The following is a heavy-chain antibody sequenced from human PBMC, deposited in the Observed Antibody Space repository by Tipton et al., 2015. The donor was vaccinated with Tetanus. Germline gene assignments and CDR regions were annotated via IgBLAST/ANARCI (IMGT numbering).Heavy chain of an antibody. J-gene: IGHJ3*02. D-gene: IGHD3-16*01. Sequence: TLSLTCTVSGASISNFYWSWIRQPPGKGLEWLGYVFYSGSTDLNPSLKSRVTISVDTSNNLFSLKLTSVTTADTAVYYCARSGGRRYAFDIWGQGTMVTVSS. CDR2: VFYSGST. CDR1: GASISNFY. CDR3: ARSGGRRYAFDI. V-gene: IGHV4-59*01.